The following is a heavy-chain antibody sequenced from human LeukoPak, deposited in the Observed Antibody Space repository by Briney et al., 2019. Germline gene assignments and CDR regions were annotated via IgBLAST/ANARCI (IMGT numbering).Heavy chain of an antibody. CDR3: ARRAMVRGVIRFDP. J-gene: IGHJ5*02. Sequence: SETLSLTCTVSGGSISSYYWSWIRQPPGKGLEWIGEINHSGSTNYNPSLKSRVTISVDTSKNQFSLKLSSVTAADTAVYYCARRAMVRGVIRFDPWGQGTLVTVSS. V-gene: IGHV4-34*01. CDR2: INHSGST. CDR1: GGSISSYY. D-gene: IGHD3-10*01.